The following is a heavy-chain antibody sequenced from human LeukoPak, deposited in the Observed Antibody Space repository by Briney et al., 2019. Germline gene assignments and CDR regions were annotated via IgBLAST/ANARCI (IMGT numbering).Heavy chain of an antibody. D-gene: IGHD2-15*01. Sequence: GGSLRLSCVASGFSFSSSAMNWVRQTPGQGLERVSIISPNGDWTNYADSVKGRFTISRDSSKNTLYLQMNSLRAEDTAMYYCAKMVGSKDPIEYWGQGTLVTVSS. CDR2: ISPNGDWT. CDR3: AKMVGSKDPIEY. V-gene: IGHV3-23*01. CDR1: GFSFSSSA. J-gene: IGHJ4*02.